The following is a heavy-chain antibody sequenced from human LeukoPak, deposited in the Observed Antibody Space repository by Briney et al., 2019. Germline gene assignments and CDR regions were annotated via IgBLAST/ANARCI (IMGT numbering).Heavy chain of an antibody. CDR3: ARDRGYSYGYGWRYFDY. CDR1: GFTFDDYG. J-gene: IGHJ4*02. CDR2: INWNGGST. V-gene: IGHV3-20*04. Sequence: PGGSLRLSXAASGFTFDDYGMSWVRQAPGKGLEWVSGINWNGGSTGYADSVKGRFTISRDNAKNSLYLQMNSLRAEDTALYYCARDRGYSYGYGWRYFDYWGQGTLVTVSS. D-gene: IGHD5-18*01.